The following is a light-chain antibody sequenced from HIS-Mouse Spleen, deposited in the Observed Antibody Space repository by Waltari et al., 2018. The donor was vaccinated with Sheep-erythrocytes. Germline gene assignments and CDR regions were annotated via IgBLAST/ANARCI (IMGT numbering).Light chain of an antibody. J-gene: IGKJ5*01. CDR2: AAS. V-gene: IGKV1-12*01. CDR3: QQANSFPIT. CDR1: QCISSW. Sequence: DIQMPQSPSSVSTSVGDRVTNPCRASQCISSWLAWYQQKPGKAPKLLIYAASSLQSGVPSRFSGSGSGTDFTLTIRSLQPEDFATYYCQQANSFPITFGQGTRLEIK.